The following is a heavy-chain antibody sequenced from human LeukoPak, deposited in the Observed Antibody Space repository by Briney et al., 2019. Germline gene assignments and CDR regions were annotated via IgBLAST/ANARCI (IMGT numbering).Heavy chain of an antibody. Sequence: PSVTLSLTCSVSGGFSVSSSSYWGWIRQPPGKGPEWIGSISYIGSTYYNPVLKSRVTISIDTSKNEFSVSLRSVTAADTAVYYCARHVGGTNWFDSWGQGILVTVSS. D-gene: IGHD1-26*01. CDR3: ARHVGGTNWFDS. CDR2: ISYIGST. J-gene: IGHJ5*02. CDR1: GGFSVSSSSY. V-gene: IGHV4-39*01.